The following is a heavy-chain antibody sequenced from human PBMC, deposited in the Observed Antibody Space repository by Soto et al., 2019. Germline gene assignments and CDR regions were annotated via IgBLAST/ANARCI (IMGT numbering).Heavy chain of an antibody. V-gene: IGHV3-30-3*01. CDR3: ASVVVPAATDYYYYGMDV. Sequence: GGSLRLSCAASGFTFSGYAMHWVRQAPGKGLEWVAVISYDGSNKYYADSVKGRFTISRDNSKNTLYLQMNSLRAEDTAVYYCASVVVPAATDYYYYGMDVWGQGTTVTVSS. CDR1: GFTFSGYA. D-gene: IGHD2-2*01. CDR2: ISYDGSNK. J-gene: IGHJ6*02.